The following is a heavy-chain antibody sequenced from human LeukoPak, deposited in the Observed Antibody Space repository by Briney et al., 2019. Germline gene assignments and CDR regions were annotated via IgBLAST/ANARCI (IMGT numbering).Heavy chain of an antibody. J-gene: IGHJ4*02. D-gene: IGHD2-2*01. CDR2: IRYDGGNK. V-gene: IGHV3-30*02. CDR3: AKGVAMRPFDY. CDR1: GFTFSSYG. Sequence: GGSLRLSCAASGFTFSSYGMHWVRQAPGKGLEWVAFIRYDGGNKYYADSVKGRFTISRDNSKNTLYLQMNSLRAEDTAAYYCAKGVAMRPFDYWGQGTLVTVSS.